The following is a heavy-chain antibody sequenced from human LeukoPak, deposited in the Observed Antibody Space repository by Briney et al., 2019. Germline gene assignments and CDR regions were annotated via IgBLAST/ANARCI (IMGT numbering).Heavy chain of an antibody. CDR1: GYTFTYY. Sequence: VASVKVSCKTSGYTFTYYIYWVRQAPGQGLEWMGWISPNSGDTKYAQKLQGRVTMTTDTSTSTAYMELRSLRSDDTAVYYCARGKQLVHFDYWGQGTLVTVSS. V-gene: IGHV1-18*04. D-gene: IGHD6-6*01. CDR3: ARGKQLVHFDY. CDR2: ISPNSGDT. J-gene: IGHJ4*02.